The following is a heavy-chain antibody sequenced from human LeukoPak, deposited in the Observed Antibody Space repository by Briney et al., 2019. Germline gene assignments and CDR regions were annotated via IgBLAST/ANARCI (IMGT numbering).Heavy chain of an antibody. Sequence: SVKVSCKASGGTFSSYAISWVRQAPGQGLEWMGGIIPIFGTANYAQKFQGRVTITVDKSTSTAYMELSSLRSEDTAVYYCARVKYYYDSSGYPGYAFDIWGQGTMVTVSS. J-gene: IGHJ3*02. CDR1: GGTFSSYA. CDR3: ARVKYYYDSSGYPGYAFDI. D-gene: IGHD3-22*01. V-gene: IGHV1-69*06. CDR2: IIPIFGTA.